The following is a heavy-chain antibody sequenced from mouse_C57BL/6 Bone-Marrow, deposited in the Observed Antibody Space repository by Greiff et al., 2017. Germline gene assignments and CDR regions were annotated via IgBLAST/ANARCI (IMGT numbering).Heavy chain of an antibody. V-gene: IGHV1-20*01. CDR3: SKRYYYGSSYGFAY. CDR1: GYSFTGYF. CDR2: INPYNGDT. Sequence: LVESGPELVKPGDSVKISCKASGYSFTGYFMNWVMQSHGKSLEWIGRINPYNGDTFYNQKFKGKATLTVDKSSSTAHMELRSLTSEDSAVYYCSKRYYYGSSYGFAYWGQGTLVTVSA. J-gene: IGHJ3*01. D-gene: IGHD1-1*01.